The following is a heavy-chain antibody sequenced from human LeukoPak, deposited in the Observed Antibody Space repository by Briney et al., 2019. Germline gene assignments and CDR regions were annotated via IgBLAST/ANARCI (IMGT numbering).Heavy chain of an antibody. CDR1: GYTFTGHY. J-gene: IGHJ2*01. CDR3: VRALSTVATWLYL. CDR2: ISPNSGDT. D-gene: IGHD4-17*01. Sequence: ASVKVSCKASGYTFTGHYMHWVRQAPGQGLEWVGWISPNSGDTKYAQKFQGRVTMTRDTSISTAYMELSSLRSDDTAVYHCVRALSTVATWLYLWGRGTLVTVSS. V-gene: IGHV1-2*02.